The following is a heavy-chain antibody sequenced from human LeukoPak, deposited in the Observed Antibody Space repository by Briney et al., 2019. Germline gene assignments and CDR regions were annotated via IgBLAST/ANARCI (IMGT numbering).Heavy chain of an antibody. D-gene: IGHD3-22*01. CDR1: GFTFSSYG. CDR2: ISYDGSNK. Sequence: GRSLRLSCAASGFTFSSYGMHWVRQAPGKGLEWVAVISYDGSNKYYADSVKGRFTISRDNSKNTLYLQMNSLRAEDTAVYYCAKFFYYDSSGYSLIDYWGQGTLVTVSS. V-gene: IGHV3-30*18. J-gene: IGHJ4*02. CDR3: AKFFYYDSSGYSLIDY.